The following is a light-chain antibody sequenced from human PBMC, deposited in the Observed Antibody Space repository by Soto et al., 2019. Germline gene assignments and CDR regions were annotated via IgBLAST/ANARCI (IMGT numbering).Light chain of an antibody. V-gene: IGLV2-14*01. J-gene: IGLJ1*01. CDR1: SSDVGGYNY. CDR3: SSYTSSSTLV. Sequence: QSALTQPASVSGSPGQSITISCTGTSSDVGGYNYVSWYQQHPGKAPKLMIYEVSNRPSGVSNRFSGSKSGNTASLTISGLEAEHEADHYCSSYTSSSTLVFGTGTKVTVL. CDR2: EVS.